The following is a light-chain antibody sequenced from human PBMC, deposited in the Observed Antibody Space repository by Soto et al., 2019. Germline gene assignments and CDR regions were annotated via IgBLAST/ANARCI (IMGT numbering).Light chain of an antibody. CDR2: GAS. V-gene: IGKV3-15*01. CDR3: QQSYNPPYT. CDR1: QSVSSN. J-gene: IGKJ2*01. Sequence: EIVMTQSPATLSVSPGERATLSCRASQSVSSNLAWYQQKPGQAPRLLIYGASTRATGIPARFSGTGSGTDFTLTISSLQPEDFATYYCQQSYNPPYTFGQGTKLEIK.